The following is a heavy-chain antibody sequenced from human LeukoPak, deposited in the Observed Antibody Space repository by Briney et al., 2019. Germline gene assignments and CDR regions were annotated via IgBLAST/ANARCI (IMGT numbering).Heavy chain of an antibody. V-gene: IGHV3-33*01. J-gene: IGHJ4*03. CDR3: ARDRDSSGYYYLGYFDY. Sequence: PGGSLRPSCAASGFTFSSYGMHWVRQAPGKGLEWVALIWYAGTNKYYADSVKGRFTISRDNSNNTVYLQMNSLRAEDTAVYYRARDRDSSGYYYLGYFDYWGQGTLVTVSS. CDR2: IWYAGTNK. D-gene: IGHD3-22*01. CDR1: GFTFSSYG.